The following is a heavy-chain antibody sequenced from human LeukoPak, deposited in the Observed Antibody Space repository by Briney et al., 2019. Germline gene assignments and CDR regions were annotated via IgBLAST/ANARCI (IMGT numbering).Heavy chain of an antibody. CDR1: GDSVSSSSYY. CDR3: ARHRGGSSPSVFDS. Sequence: SSETLSLTCTVSGDSVSSSSYYWGWIRQPPGKGLEWIGSVYYSGSTYYNPSLKSRVTISVDTSKNQFSLKMSSVTAADTTLFYCARHRGGSSPSVFDSWGQGTLVTVSS. V-gene: IGHV4-39*01. J-gene: IGHJ4*02. D-gene: IGHD2-15*01. CDR2: VYYSGST.